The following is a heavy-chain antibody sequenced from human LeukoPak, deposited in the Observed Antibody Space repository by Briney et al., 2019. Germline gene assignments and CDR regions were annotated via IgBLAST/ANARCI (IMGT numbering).Heavy chain of an antibody. CDR1: GYTFTGYH. Sequence: ASVKVSCKASGYTFTGYHMHWVRQAPGQGLEWMGRINPNTGGADYAQKFQGRVTMTRDTSISTAYMDLSRLRSDDTAVYYCARDYCSSTSCLFDYWGQGTLVTVSS. CDR2: INPNTGGA. CDR3: ARDYCSSTSCLFDY. V-gene: IGHV1-2*06. D-gene: IGHD2-2*01. J-gene: IGHJ4*02.